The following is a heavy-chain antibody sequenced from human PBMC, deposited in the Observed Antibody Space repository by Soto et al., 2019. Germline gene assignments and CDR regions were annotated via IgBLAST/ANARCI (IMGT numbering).Heavy chain of an antibody. CDR2: ISAYNGNT. J-gene: IGHJ5*02. V-gene: IGHV1-18*01. CDR3: ARAVRTTNWFDP. CDR1: GYTFTSYG. Sequence: QVQLVQSGAEVKKPGASVKVSCKASGYTFTSYGISWVRQAPGQGLEWMGCISAYNGNTNYAQKLQRRVTMTTDTSTSTSYTELRSLRSDDTAVYYCARAVRTTNWFDPCGQGTLVTVSS.